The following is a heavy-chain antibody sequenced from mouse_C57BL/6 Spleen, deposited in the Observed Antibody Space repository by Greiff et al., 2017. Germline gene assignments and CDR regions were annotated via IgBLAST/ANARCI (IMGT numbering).Heavy chain of an antibody. CDR2: IWSGGST. CDR1: GFSLTSYG. V-gene: IGHV2-2*01. D-gene: IGHD2-5*01. CDR3: ASSNYEDVFAY. Sequence: QVHVKQSGPGLVQPSQSLSITCTVSGFSLTSYGVHWVRQSPGKGLEWLGVIWSGGSTDSNAAFISRLSISKDNSKSQVFLKMNRLQADDTAIYYCASSNYEDVFAYWGQGTLVTVSA. J-gene: IGHJ3*01.